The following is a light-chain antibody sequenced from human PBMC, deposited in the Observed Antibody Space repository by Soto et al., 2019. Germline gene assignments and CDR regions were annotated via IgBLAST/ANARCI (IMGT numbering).Light chain of an antibody. CDR1: QSVSSN. Sequence: EIAMTQPPAPLSVSPGERATLSCRASQSVSSNLAWYQQKTGQAPRLLIYAASTRATGIAVRVSGSGSGTEFILSLISVQSEAFAVYCCQQYNNGSPFTFGGGTKVEFK. CDR2: AAS. CDR3: QQYNNGSPFT. J-gene: IGKJ4*01. V-gene: IGKV3-15*01.